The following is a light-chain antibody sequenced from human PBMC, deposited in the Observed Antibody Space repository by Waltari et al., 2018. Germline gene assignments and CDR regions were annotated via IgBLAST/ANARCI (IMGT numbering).Light chain of an antibody. V-gene: IGKV1-39*01. J-gene: IGKJ3*01. CDR2: DAA. Sequence: DVLVTQSPSSLSASVGDRVTITCQSSHYIANFLNWYQHMPGKAPRLLIHDAATLQPGVSPRCRGSTSGTDFILTIDNLHPEDFATYYCQQTYKSPPTFGPGTKVDV. CDR1: HYIANF. CDR3: QQTYKSPPT.